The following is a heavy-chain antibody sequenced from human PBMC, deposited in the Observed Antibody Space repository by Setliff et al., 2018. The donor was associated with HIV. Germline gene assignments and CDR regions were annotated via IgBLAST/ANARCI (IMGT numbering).Heavy chain of an antibody. J-gene: IGHJ5*02. D-gene: IGHD2-15*01. Sequence: ASVKVSCKASGYTFTSYYIHWVRQAPGQGLEWMGVLHPSRGSTSDAQSFQERVTMTRDTSTSTDYMALSSLRSEDTAVYYCARVRYCSGGSCYGGEYWFDPWGQGTLVTVSS. CDR3: ARVRYCSGGSCYGGEYWFDP. CDR1: GYTFTSYY. CDR2: LHPSRGST. V-gene: IGHV1-46*01.